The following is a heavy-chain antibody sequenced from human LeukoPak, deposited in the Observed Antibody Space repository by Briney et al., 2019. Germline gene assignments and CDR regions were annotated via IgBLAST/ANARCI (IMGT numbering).Heavy chain of an antibody. J-gene: IGHJ6*02. Sequence: GGSLRLSCAASGFTFSSYSMNWVRQAPGKGLEWVAIISYDGSNKYYADSVKGRFTISRDKSKNTLYLQMNSLRAEDTAVYYCARDRIAAAGTVGYYYYGMDVWGQGTTVTVSS. D-gene: IGHD6-13*01. CDR3: ARDRIAAAGTVGYYYYGMDV. CDR1: GFTFSSYS. V-gene: IGHV3-30*03. CDR2: ISYDGSNK.